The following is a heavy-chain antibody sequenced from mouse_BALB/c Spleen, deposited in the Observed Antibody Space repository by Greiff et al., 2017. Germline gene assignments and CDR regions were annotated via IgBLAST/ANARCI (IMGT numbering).Heavy chain of an antibody. CDR2: IWAGGST. J-gene: IGHJ2*01. V-gene: IGHV2-9*02. D-gene: IGHD1-1*01. Sequence: QVQLQQSGPGLVAPSQSLSITCTVSGFSLTSYGVHWVRQPPGKGLEWLGVIWAGGSTNYNSALMSRLSISKDNSKSQVFLKMNSLQTDDTAMYYCARDDYGSSYNFDYWGQGTTLTVSS. CDR3: ARDDYGSSYNFDY. CDR1: GFSLTSYG.